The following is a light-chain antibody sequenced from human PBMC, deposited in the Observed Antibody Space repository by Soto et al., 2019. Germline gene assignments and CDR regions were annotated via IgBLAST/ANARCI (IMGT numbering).Light chain of an antibody. CDR2: AAS. V-gene: IGKV1-8*01. CDR3: QQYNSYSRT. Sequence: AIRMTQSPSSFSASTGDRLTITCRASQGISSYLAWYQQKPGKAPKLLIYAASTLQSGVPSRFSGSASGTEFTLTISSLESDDFATYYCQQYNSYSRTFGQGTKVDIK. J-gene: IGKJ1*01. CDR1: QGISSY.